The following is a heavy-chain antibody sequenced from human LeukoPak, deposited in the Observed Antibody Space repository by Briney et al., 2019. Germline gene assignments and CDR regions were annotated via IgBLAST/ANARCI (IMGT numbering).Heavy chain of an antibody. CDR3: ARVGYSWNAFDI. V-gene: IGHV3-21*01. D-gene: IGHD5-12*01. Sequence: GGSLRLSCAASEFTFSSYTMNWVRQAPGKGLEWVSSISSSSYTYYADSVKGRFTISKNNAKNSLYLQMNSLRAEDTAVYYCARVGYSWNAFDIWGQGTMVTVSS. CDR1: EFTFSSYT. J-gene: IGHJ3*02. CDR2: ISSSSYT.